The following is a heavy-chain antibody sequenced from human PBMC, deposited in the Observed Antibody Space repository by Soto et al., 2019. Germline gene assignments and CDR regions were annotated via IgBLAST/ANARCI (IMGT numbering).Heavy chain of an antibody. J-gene: IGHJ3*01. V-gene: IGHV3-48*01. CDR2: IGLGSSTK. CDR1: GFTFRNYG. D-gene: IGHD3-22*01. Sequence: GGSLRLSCSASGFTFRNYGMNWVRQAPGKGLEWVSYIGLGSSTKYYADSVEGRFTISRDNAKNSLYLQMNSLRAEDTAVYYCARDQLYYNDISGRPLNXFDGWGQGTMVTVSS. CDR3: ARDQLYYNDISGRPLNXFDG.